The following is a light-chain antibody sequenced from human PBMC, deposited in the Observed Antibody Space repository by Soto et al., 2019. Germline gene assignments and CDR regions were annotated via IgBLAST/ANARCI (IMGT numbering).Light chain of an antibody. J-gene: IGKJ1*01. Sequence: IVMAESPVTLSVSPGETVILSCRASQSLRSNLARYQQKPGQTPRLLIYSASIRAAATPARFSGSGAGTNFSLTISSLQSEDFAVYYCQQHDKLPPAFGQGTKVDI. V-gene: IGKV3-15*01. CDR1: QSLRSN. CDR2: SAS. CDR3: QQHDKLPPA.